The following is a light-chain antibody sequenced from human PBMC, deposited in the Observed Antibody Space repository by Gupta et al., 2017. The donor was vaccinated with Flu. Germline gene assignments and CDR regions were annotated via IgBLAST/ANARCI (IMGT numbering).Light chain of an antibody. CDR1: GSDVETSNL. Sequence: QSALTQPASVSGSPGQSITISCTGTGSDVETSNLVSWYQQHPGRAPKLLIYEVSKRPSGVSNHFSGSKSGSTASLTISGLQAEDEADYYCCSYAGSATFVVFGGGTKLTVL. CDR3: CSYAGSATFVV. J-gene: IGLJ2*01. V-gene: IGLV2-23*02. CDR2: EVS.